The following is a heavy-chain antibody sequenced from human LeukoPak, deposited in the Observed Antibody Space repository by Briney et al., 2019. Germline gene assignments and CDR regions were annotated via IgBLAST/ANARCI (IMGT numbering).Heavy chain of an antibody. J-gene: IGHJ5*02. CDR1: GGSFSGYY. Sequence: SETLSLTCAVHGGSFSGYYWSWIRQPPGKGLEWIGEINHSGSTNYNPSLKSRVTISVDTSKNQFSLKLSSVTAADTAVYYCAREGGTTIWFDPWGQGTLVTVSS. D-gene: IGHD1-7*01. CDR2: INHSGST. V-gene: IGHV4-34*01. CDR3: AREGGTTIWFDP.